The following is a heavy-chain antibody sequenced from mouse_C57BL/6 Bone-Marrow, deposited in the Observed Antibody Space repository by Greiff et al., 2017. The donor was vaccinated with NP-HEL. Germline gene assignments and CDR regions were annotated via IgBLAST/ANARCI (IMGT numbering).Heavy chain of an antibody. CDR2: ISDGGSYT. V-gene: IGHV5-4*03. CDR1: GFTFSSYA. J-gene: IGHJ4*01. Sequence: EVKLMESGGGLVKPGGSLKLSCAASGFTFSSYAMSWVRQTPEKRLEWVATISDGGSYTYYPDNVKGRFTISRDNAKNNLYLQMSHLKSEDTAMYYCATYYTGAMDYWGQGTSVTVSS. D-gene: IGHD1-1*01. CDR3: ATYYTGAMDY.